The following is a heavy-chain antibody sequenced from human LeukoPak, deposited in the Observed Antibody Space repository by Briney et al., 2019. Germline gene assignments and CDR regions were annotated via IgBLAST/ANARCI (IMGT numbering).Heavy chain of an antibody. CDR3: ATRGAIDY. D-gene: IGHD2-2*01. Sequence: QPGGSLRLSCAVSGITLSNYGMSWVRQAPGKGLEWVANIKHDGSENYYVDSVKGRFTVSRDNAKNSLYLQMNSLRAEDTAVYYCATRGAIDYWGQGILVTVSS. J-gene: IGHJ4*02. CDR2: IKHDGSEN. V-gene: IGHV3-7*01. CDR1: GITLSNYG.